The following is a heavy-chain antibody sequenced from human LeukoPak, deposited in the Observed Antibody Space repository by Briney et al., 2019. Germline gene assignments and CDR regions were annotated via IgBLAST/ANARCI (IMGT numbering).Heavy chain of an antibody. CDR3: ARHSGMTTVTAYLDC. J-gene: IGHJ4*02. D-gene: IGHD4-17*01. CDR2: TYYSGDT. V-gene: IGHV4-39*01. CDR1: GGSISSSSYY. Sequence: PSETLSLTCTVSGGSISSSSYYWGWIRQPPGKGLEWIGSTYYSGDTYYNPSLKSRVTISVDTSKNQFSLKLSSVTAADTAVYYCARHSGMTTVTAYLDCWGQGTLVTVSS.